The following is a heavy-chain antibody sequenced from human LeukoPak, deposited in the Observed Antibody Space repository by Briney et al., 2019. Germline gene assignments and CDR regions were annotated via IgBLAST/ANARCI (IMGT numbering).Heavy chain of an antibody. Sequence: GASVKVSCKASGYTFTGYYMHWVRQAPGQGLEWMGWINPNSGGTNYAQKFQGRVTMTRDTSISTAYMELGRLRSDDTAVYYCTRGGDVVVPAASFDPWGQGTLVTVSS. CDR1: GYTFTGYY. CDR2: INPNSGGT. D-gene: IGHD2-2*01. V-gene: IGHV1-2*02. J-gene: IGHJ5*02. CDR3: TRGGDVVVPAASFDP.